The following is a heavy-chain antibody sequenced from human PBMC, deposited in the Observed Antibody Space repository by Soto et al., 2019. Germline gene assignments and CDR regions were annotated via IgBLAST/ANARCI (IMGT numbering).Heavy chain of an antibody. CDR2: IYYSGST. CDR3: ARDLGKYSTGWYPGSRGYFDY. V-gene: IGHV4-59*01. Sequence: PSETLSLTCIVSGGSISSYYWSWIRQPPGKGLGWIGYIYYSGSTTYNPSPKSRVTISVDTSKNQFSLKLSSVTAADTAVYYCARDLGKYSTGWYPGSRGYFDYWGQGTLVTVSS. CDR1: GGSISSYY. J-gene: IGHJ4*02. D-gene: IGHD6-19*01.